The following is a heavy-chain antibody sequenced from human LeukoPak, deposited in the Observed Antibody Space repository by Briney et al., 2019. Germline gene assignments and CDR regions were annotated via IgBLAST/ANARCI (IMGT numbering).Heavy chain of an antibody. Sequence: GGSLRLSCAASGFTFSSYSMNWVRQAPGKGLEWVSSISSSSSYIYYADSVKGRFTISRDNAKNSLYLQMNSLRAEDTAVYYCAREIEMATIGFFDYWGQGTLVTVSS. D-gene: IGHD5-24*01. V-gene: IGHV3-21*01. J-gene: IGHJ4*02. CDR3: AREIEMATIGFFDY. CDR2: ISSSSSYI. CDR1: GFTFSSYS.